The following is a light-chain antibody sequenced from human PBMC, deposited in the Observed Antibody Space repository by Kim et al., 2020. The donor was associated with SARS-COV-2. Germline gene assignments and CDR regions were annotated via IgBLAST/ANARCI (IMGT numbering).Light chain of an antibody. V-gene: IGKV3-11*01. Sequence: SLSRRERPSLSCMASQSVSIYFAWYKHKPGQAPRLLIYDASSKPTCIPARFSGSLSGTEFTLSSSSIVTNDLAVYYCRLRTNWYTFGQGTRLG. CDR3: RLRTNWYT. CDR2: DAS. CDR1: QSVSIY. J-gene: IGKJ2*01.